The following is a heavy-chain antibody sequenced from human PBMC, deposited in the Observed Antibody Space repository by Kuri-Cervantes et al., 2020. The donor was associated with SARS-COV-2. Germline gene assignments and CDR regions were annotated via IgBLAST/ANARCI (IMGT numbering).Heavy chain of an antibody. CDR3: ARRYAFDRFHK. D-gene: IGHD3-9*01. J-gene: IGHJ4*02. Sequence: ESLKISCTVSGASISSSTYYWGWIRQSPGKGLEWLGNIYESGDTYYSSSLKSRLSLSVDTSKNQFSLKLTSVTAADTAIYYCARRYAFDRFHKWGQGTQVTVSS. CDR1: GASISSSTYY. CDR2: IYESGDT. V-gene: IGHV4-39*01.